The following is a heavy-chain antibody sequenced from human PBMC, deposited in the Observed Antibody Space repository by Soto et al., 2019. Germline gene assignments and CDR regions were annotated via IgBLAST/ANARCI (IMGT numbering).Heavy chain of an antibody. J-gene: IGHJ4*02. CDR1: GGSMSSSSYY. V-gene: IGHV4-39*01. D-gene: IGHD3-3*01. CDR2: IYYSGST. Sequence: SGTLSLTCTVCGGSMSSSSYYWGWIRQPPGKGLEWIGSIYYSGSTYYNPSLKSRVTISVDTSKNQFSLKLSSVTAADTAVYYCARLWRGSYLDYWGQGTLVTVSS. CDR3: ARLWRGSYLDY.